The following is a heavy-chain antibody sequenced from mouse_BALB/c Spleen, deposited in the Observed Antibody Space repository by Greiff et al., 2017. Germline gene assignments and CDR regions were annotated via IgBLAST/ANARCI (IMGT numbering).Heavy chain of an antibody. CDR2: ISSGGGNT. CDR3: ARLITTVVHYFDY. V-gene: IGHV5-9*03. Sequence: EVQGVESGGGLVKPGGSLKLSCAASGFTFSSYTMSWVRQTPEKRLEWVATISSGGGNTYYPDSVKGRFTISRDNAKNNLYLQMSSLRSEDTALYYCARLITTVVHYFDYWGQGTTLTVSS. J-gene: IGHJ2*01. D-gene: IGHD1-1*01. CDR1: GFTFSSYT.